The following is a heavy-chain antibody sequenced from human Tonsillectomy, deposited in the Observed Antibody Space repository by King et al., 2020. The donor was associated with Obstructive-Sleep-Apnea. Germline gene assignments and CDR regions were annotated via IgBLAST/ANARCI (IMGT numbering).Heavy chain of an antibody. D-gene: IGHD5-12*01. Sequence: VQRVESGGGLVQPGGSLRLSCAASGFTFSSYSMNWVRQAPGKGLEWVSYITSSSNTIYYADSVWGRFTISRDNAKNSLYLQMNSLRAEDTAVYYCARDSGDSGYDSRPIWGQGILVTVSS. J-gene: IGHJ4*02. V-gene: IGHV3-48*04. CDR1: GFTFSSYS. CDR2: ITSSSNTI. CDR3: ARDSGDSGYDSRPI.